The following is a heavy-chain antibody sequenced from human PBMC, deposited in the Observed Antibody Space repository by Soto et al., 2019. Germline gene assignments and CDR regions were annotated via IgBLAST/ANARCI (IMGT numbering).Heavy chain of an antibody. V-gene: IGHV1-3*01. CDR3: ATPSXLXXGEFGGCDFQH. CDR1: GYTFTTYP. Sequence: QVQLVQSGAEVKKPGASVKVSCKASGYTFTTYPIHWVRQAPGQRLEWMGWINAGSGNTKYSQKFQGRVTLSRDTSASTAYMEVXXLRSEDTAVYYCATPSXLXXGEFGGCDFQHWGQGTLVTVSS. CDR2: INAGSGNT. J-gene: IGHJ1*01. D-gene: IGHD2-15*01.